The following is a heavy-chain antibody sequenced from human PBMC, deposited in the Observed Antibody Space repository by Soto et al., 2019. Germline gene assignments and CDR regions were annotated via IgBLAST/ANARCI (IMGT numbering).Heavy chain of an antibody. CDR2: ISTYNGNT. CDR1: GYTFTSYG. CDR3: GRDLYQSVFYYGMDV. J-gene: IGHJ6*02. D-gene: IGHD2-2*01. Sequence: GASVKVSCKASGYTFTSYGISWVRQAPGQGLEWMGWISTYNGNTNYAQKLQGRVTMTTDTSTSTAYMELRSLRSDDTAVYYCGRDLYQSVFYYGMDVWGQGTTVTFSS. V-gene: IGHV1-18*01.